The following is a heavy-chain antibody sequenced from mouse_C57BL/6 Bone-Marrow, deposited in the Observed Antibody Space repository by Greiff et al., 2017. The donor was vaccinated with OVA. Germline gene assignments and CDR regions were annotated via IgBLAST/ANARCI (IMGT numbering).Heavy chain of an antibody. Sequence: VQLKESGAELVRPGASVKLSCTASGFNIKDDYMHWVKQRPEQGLEWIGWIDPENGDTEYASKFQGKATITADTSSNTAYLQLSSLTSEDTAVYYCTTPITTVVDWYCDVWGTGTTVTVSS. CDR2: IDPENGDT. CDR3: TTPITTVVDWYCDV. CDR1: GFNIKDDY. D-gene: IGHD1-1*01. J-gene: IGHJ1*03. V-gene: IGHV14-4*01.